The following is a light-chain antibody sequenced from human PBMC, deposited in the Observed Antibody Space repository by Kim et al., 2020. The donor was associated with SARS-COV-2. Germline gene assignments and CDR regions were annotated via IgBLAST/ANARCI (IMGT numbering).Light chain of an antibody. V-gene: IGLV3-19*01. CDR3: NSRESGVNHVV. Sequence: VQTVRITCQGDSLRSYYASWYQQKPGQAPVLVIYEKNNRPSAIPDRFSGSSAGNTASLTITGAQAEDEADYYCNSRESGVNHVVFGGGTQLTVL. CDR1: SLRSYY. J-gene: IGLJ3*02. CDR2: EKN.